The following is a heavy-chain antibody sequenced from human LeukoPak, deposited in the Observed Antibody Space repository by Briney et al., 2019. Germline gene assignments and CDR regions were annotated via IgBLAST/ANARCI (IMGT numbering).Heavy chain of an antibody. D-gene: IGHD3-9*01. CDR1: GFTLSSYW. Sequence: GGSLRLSCATSGFTLSSYWMHWVRQVPGKGLEWLSRINNDGVSTSYADSVKGRFTISRDNAKNSLYLQMNSLRAEDTAVYYCARDGSYDIPLDPWGQGTLVTVSS. CDR3: ARDGSYDIPLDP. J-gene: IGHJ5*02. V-gene: IGHV3-74*01. CDR2: INNDGVST.